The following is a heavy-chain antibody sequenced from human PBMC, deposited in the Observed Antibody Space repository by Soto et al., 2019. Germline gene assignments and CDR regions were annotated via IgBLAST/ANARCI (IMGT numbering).Heavy chain of an antibody. D-gene: IGHD4-17*01. V-gene: IGHV1-46*03. CDR2: INPSGGST. J-gene: IGHJ4*02. Sequence: QVQLVQSGAEVKKPGASVKVSCKASGYTFTSYYMHWVRQAPGQGLEWMGIINPSGGSTSYAQKFQGRXXMXRXXSTSTVYMELSSLRSEDTAVYYCASNDYGGRLFDYWGQGTLVTVSS. CDR1: GYTFTSYY. CDR3: ASNDYGGRLFDY.